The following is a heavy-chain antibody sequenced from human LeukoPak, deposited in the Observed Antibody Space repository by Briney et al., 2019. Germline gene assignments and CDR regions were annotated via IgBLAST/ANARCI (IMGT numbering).Heavy chain of an antibody. V-gene: IGHV4-59*01. D-gene: IGHD2/OR15-2a*01. Sequence: SETLSLTCSVSGGSMTNLYWTWIRQPPGKGLEWIGDIYDSGSTRYNTSLESRVTISVDTSKNQFSLKLSSVTAADTAVHYCAKGGNTNFYYGDVWGQGTTVTVSS. CDR3: AKGGNTNFYYGDV. CDR1: GGSMTNLY. CDR2: IYDSGST. J-gene: IGHJ6*02.